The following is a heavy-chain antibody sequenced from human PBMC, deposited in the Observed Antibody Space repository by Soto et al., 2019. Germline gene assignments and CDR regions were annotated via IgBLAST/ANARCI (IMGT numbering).Heavy chain of an antibody. J-gene: IGHJ4*02. Sequence: ASVKVSCKASGYTFTGYYIHWVRQAPGQGLEWMGWINPNSGGIHYAQKFQGWVTMTRHTSISTAYIELIRLRSDDTAVYYCVREGGMATVPTLDFDYWGQGTLVTVSS. CDR2: INPNSGGI. D-gene: IGHD4-4*01. CDR1: GYTFTGYY. V-gene: IGHV1-2*04. CDR3: VREGGMATVPTLDFDY.